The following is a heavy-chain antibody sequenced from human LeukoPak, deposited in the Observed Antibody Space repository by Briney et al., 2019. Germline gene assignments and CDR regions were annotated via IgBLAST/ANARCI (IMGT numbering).Heavy chain of an antibody. CDR2: ISYDGSNK. CDR1: GFTFSSYA. CDR3: ARLEY. V-gene: IGHV3-30*01. Sequence: RGSLRLSCAASGFTFSSYAMHWVRQAPGKGLEWVAVISYDGSNKYYADSVKGRFTISRDNSKNTLYLQMNSLRAEDTAVYYCARLEYWGQGTLVTVSS. D-gene: IGHD1-1*01. J-gene: IGHJ4*02.